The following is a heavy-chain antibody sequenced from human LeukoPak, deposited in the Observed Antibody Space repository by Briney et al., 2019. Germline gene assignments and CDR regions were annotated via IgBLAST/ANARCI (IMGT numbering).Heavy chain of an antibody. CDR3: ASPWRSSGWYAFDI. Sequence: HPGGSLRLSCAASGFTFSTYEMNWVRQAPGKGLEWISFISSSGGIKYYADSLKGRFTISRDNAKNSLYLQMNSLRAEDTAVYYCASPWRSSGWYAFDIWGQGTMVTVSS. CDR2: ISSSGGIK. CDR1: GFTFSTYE. J-gene: IGHJ3*02. V-gene: IGHV3-48*03. D-gene: IGHD6-13*01.